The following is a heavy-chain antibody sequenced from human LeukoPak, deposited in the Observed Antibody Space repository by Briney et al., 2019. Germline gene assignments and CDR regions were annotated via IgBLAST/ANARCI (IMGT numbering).Heavy chain of an antibody. D-gene: IGHD3-22*01. Sequence: GGSLRLSRAASGFTFSSYAMSWVRQAPGKGLEWVSAISGSGGSTYYADSVKGRFTISRDNSKNTLYLQMNSLRAEDTAVYYCAKEYYYDSSGSRYYFDYWGQGTLVTVSS. J-gene: IGHJ4*02. V-gene: IGHV3-23*01. CDR1: GFTFSSYA. CDR2: ISGSGGST. CDR3: AKEYYYDSSGSRYYFDY.